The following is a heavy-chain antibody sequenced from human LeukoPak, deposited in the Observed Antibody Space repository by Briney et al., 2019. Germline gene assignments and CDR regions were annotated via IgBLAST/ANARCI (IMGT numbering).Heavy chain of an antibody. J-gene: IGHJ4*02. CDR1: GFTFSGSA. V-gene: IGHV3-73*01. Sequence: PGGSLRLSCAASGFTFSGSAMHWVRQASGKGLEWVGRIRSKANSYATAYAASVKGRFTISRDDSKNTAYLQMNSLKTEDTAVYYCTRTWQVAGTAFFDYWGQGTLVTVSS. D-gene: IGHD6-19*01. CDR2: IRSKANSYAT. CDR3: TRTWQVAGTAFFDY.